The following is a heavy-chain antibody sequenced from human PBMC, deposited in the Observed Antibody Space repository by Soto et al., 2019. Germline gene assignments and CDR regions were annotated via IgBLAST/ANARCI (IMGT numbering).Heavy chain of an antibody. D-gene: IGHD3-16*01. CDR1: GFTFNDYA. V-gene: IGHV3-9*01. CDR2: INENSGSL. CDR3: VRGSGGLDS. Sequence: GGSLRLSCATSGFTFNDYAMHWVRQAPGKGLEWISSINENSGSLDYADTVRGRFTISRDNAKNSLYLQMNSLRTEDTALYYCVRGSGGLDSWGQGTVVT. J-gene: IGHJ4*02.